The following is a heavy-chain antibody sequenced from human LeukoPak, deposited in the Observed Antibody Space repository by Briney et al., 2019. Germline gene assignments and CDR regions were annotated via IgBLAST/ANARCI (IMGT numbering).Heavy chain of an antibody. CDR1: GDSVSNKNW. J-gene: IGHJ4*02. D-gene: IGHD6-6*01. CDR2: IHHSGNT. Sequence: SGTLSLTCGVSGDSVSNKNWWNWVRQPPGKGLEWIGEIHHSGNTNYNSSLKSRVTISVDTSKNQISLKLTSVTAADAAVYYCARGVGSIAGPYWGQGTLVIVSS. V-gene: IGHV4-4*02. CDR3: ARGVGSIAGPY.